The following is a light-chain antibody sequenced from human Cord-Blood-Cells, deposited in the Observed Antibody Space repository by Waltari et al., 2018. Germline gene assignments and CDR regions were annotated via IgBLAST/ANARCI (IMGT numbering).Light chain of an antibody. CDR3: QQLNSYPPYT. CDR2: AAS. Sequence: DIKLTQSPSFLSASVGDRVTITCRASQGISSYLAWYQQKPGKAPKLLIYAASTLESGVPSRFSGSGSGTEFTLTISSLQSEDFATYYCQQLNSYPPYTFGQGTKLEIK. V-gene: IGKV1-9*01. J-gene: IGKJ2*01. CDR1: QGISSY.